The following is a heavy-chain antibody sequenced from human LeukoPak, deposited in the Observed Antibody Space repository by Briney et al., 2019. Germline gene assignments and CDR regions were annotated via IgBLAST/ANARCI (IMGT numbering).Heavy chain of an antibody. CDR3: ARDHRTYNWNRVWFDP. D-gene: IGHD1-20*01. J-gene: IGHJ5*02. V-gene: IGHV1-69*13. CDR1: GGTFSSYA. Sequence: SVKVSCKASGGTFSSYAINWVRQAPGQGPEWMGGIIPIFGTANYAQKVQGRVTITADESTSTAYMELSSLRSEDTAVYYCARDHRTYNWNRVWFDPWGQGTLVTVSS. CDR2: IIPIFGTA.